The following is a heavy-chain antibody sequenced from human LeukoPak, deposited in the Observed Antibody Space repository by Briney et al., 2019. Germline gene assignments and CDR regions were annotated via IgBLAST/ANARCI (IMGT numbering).Heavy chain of an antibody. CDR1: GVSISSYY. D-gene: IGHD3-22*01. Sequence: SETLSLTCTVSGVSISSYYWSWIRQPPGKGLEWIGYIYYSGSTNYNPSLKSRVTISVDTSKNQFSLKLISVTAADTAVYYCARLGYYYDSSGSGDYWGQGTLVTVSS. J-gene: IGHJ4*02. CDR2: IYYSGST. V-gene: IGHV4-59*08. CDR3: ARLGYYYDSSGSGDY.